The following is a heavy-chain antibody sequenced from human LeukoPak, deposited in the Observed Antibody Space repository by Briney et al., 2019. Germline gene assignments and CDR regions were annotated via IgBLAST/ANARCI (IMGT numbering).Heavy chain of an antibody. CDR2: IYPGDSDT. CDR3: ARHQGYNYGYVDY. J-gene: IGHJ4*02. D-gene: IGHD5-18*01. V-gene: IGHV5-51*01. Sequence: GESLKISCKGSGYGFTSYWIGWVRQMPGKGLEWMGIIYPGDSDTRYSPSFQGQVTISADKSINTAYLQWSSLKASDTAMYYCARHQGYNYGYVDYWGQGTLVTVSS. CDR1: GYGFTSYW.